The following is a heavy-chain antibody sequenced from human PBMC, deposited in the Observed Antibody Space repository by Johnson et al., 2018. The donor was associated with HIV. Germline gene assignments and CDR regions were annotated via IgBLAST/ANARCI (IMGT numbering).Heavy chain of an antibody. V-gene: IGHV3-30*19. D-gene: IGHD3-16*02. Sequence: QMMLVESGGGVVQPGTSLRLSCAASGFTFRSYGMHWVRQAPGKGLEWVAFISYDGSNKYYADSVKGRFTISRDNSKNTLYLQMNSLRAEDTAVYYCARDRVITFGGGIGRGAFDIWGQGTMVTVSS. J-gene: IGHJ3*02. CDR2: ISYDGSNK. CDR3: ARDRVITFGGGIGRGAFDI. CDR1: GFTFRSYG.